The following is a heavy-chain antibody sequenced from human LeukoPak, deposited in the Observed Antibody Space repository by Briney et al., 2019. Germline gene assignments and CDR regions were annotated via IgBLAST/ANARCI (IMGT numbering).Heavy chain of an antibody. Sequence: QPGGSLRLSCAASGFTFSSYSMNWVRQAPGKGLEWVSYISSSSSTIYYADSVKGRFTISRDNAKNSLYLQMNSLRAEDTAVYYCAKDHTPDSSGYYYGIDYWGQGTLVTVSS. D-gene: IGHD3-22*01. CDR2: ISSSSSTI. J-gene: IGHJ4*02. CDR3: AKDHTPDSSGYYYGIDY. CDR1: GFTFSSYS. V-gene: IGHV3-48*01.